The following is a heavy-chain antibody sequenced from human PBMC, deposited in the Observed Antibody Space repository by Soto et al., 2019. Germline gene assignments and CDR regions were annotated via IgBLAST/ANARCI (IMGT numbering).Heavy chain of an antibody. CDR3: ARRPYGSWYGGWFDT. Sequence: QLQLQESGPGLVKPSETLSLTCTVSGCSISSSSYYWGWIRQPPGKGLEWIGSIYYSGRTYYNPCLTSRVTISVDPSKNQFSIQLSSVTAADTAVYYCARRPYGSWYGGWFDTWCQGTLVTVSS. D-gene: IGHD6-13*01. CDR1: GCSISSSSYY. J-gene: IGHJ5*02. V-gene: IGHV4-39*01. CDR2: IYYSGRT.